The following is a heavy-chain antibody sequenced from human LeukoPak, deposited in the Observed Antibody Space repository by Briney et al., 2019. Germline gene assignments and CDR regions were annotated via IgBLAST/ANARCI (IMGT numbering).Heavy chain of an antibody. D-gene: IGHD3-10*01. V-gene: IGHV4-38-2*02. J-gene: IGHJ6*03. CDR3: ARLRTLNSGYGSGISYYMDV. CDR1: GYSISNGYY. Sequence: PSETLSLTCTVSGYSISNGYYWGWIRQPPGKGLEWVGSIYHRGSTYYNPSLRSRVTISLDRSKKKFSLKLTSVTAADTAVYYCARLRTLNSGYGSGISYYMDVWGKGTTVTISS. CDR2: IYHRGST.